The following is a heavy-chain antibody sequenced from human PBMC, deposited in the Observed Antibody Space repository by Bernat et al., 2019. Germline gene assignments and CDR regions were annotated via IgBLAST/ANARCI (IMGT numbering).Heavy chain of an antibody. CDR3: ARDLGETTVTTDFDY. J-gene: IGHJ4*02. CDR2: ISAYNGNT. D-gene: IGHD4-17*01. V-gene: IGHV1-18*04. CDR1: DYTFTNYG. Sequence: QVQLVQSGTEVKKPGASVKVSCKASDYTFTNYGISWVRQAPGQGLEWMGWISAYNGNTNYAQKLQGRVTMTTDTSTSTAYMELRSLRSDDTAVYYCARDLGETTVTTDFDYWGQGTLVTVSS.